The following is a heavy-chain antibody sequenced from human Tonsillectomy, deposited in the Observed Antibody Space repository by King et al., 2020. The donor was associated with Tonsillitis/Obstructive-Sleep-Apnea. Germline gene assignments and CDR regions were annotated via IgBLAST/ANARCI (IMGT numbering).Heavy chain of an antibody. CDR2: IYYSGRT. Sequence: QLQESGPGLLKPSETLSLTCTVSGGSVSSGSYYWSWIRQPPGKGLEWIVYIYYSGRTNYNPSLKSRVTIAVDTSKNQFSLKVRSVTAADTAVYYCARWHLRGILTLDAFDIWGQGTMVTVSS. CDR1: GGSVSSGSYY. CDR3: ARWHLRGILTLDAFDI. V-gene: IGHV4-61*01. J-gene: IGHJ3*02. D-gene: IGHD3-9*01.